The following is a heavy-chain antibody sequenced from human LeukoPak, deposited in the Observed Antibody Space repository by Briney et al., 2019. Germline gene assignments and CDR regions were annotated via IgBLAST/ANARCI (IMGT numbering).Heavy chain of an antibody. D-gene: IGHD3-10*01. CDR2: IIPVFGTA. V-gene: IGHV1-69*13. J-gene: IGHJ6*02. Sequence: GASVKVSCKTSGGTFIDYALSWVRQAPGQGLEWLGGIIPVFGTANYPQKFQGRVTMTADESTSTAYMELSSLRSEDTAVYYCAREDYGSGAYYYYGMDVWGQGTTVTVSS. CDR3: AREDYGSGAYYYYGMDV. CDR1: GGTFIDYA.